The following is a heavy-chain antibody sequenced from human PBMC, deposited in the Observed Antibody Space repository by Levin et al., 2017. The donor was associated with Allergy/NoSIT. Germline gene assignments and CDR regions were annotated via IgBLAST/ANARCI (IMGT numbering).Heavy chain of an antibody. CDR1: GGTFSSYA. Sequence: SVKVSCKASGGTFSSYAISWVRQAPGQGLEWMGGIIPIFGTANYAQKFQGRVTITADKVTSTAYMELSSLRSEDTAVYYCARHECITGTTGYYYDYYMDVWGKGTTVTVSS. V-gene: IGHV1-69*06. CDR2: IIPIFGTA. D-gene: IGHD1-7*01. J-gene: IGHJ6*03. CDR3: ARHECITGTTGYYYDYYMDV.